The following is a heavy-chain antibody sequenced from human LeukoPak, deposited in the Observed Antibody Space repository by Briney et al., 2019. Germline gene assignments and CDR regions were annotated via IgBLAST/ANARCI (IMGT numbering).Heavy chain of an antibody. J-gene: IGHJ5*02. V-gene: IGHV3-21*04. CDR3: ARDRMDSSSWATAYWFDP. CDR2: ISSSSSYI. CDR1: GFTFSSYS. Sequence: GGSLRLSCAASGFTFSSYSMNWVRQARGKGLEWVSSISSSSSYIYYADSVRGRFTISRDNSKNTLYLQMNSLRAEDTALYYCARDRMDSSSWATAYWFDPWGQGTLVTVSS. D-gene: IGHD6-13*01.